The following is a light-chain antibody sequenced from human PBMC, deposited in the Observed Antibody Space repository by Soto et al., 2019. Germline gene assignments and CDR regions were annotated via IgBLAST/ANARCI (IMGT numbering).Light chain of an antibody. V-gene: IGLV2-14*01. CDR2: EVS. Sequence: QSALAQPASVSGSPGQSITISCTGTSSDVGGYNYVSWYQQHPGKAPKLMIYEVSYRPSGVSHRFSGSKSGNTASLTISGPQAEDEGDYYCNSYTSSSTLVFGGGTKLTVL. J-gene: IGLJ3*02. CDR1: SSDVGGYNY. CDR3: NSYTSSSTLV.